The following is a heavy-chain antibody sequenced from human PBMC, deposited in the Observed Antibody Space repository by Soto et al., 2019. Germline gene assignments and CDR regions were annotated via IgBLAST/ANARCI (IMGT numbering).Heavy chain of an antibody. CDR2: ISSSSSYI. J-gene: IGHJ3*02. Sequence: EVQLVESGGGLVKPGGSLRLSCAASGFTFSSYSMNWVRQAPGKGLEWVSSISSSSSYIYYAHSVNGRFTISRDNAKNSLYLPMNSLRAEDTAVYYCARVRDYGDYNDAFDIWGQGTMVTVSS. D-gene: IGHD4-17*01. V-gene: IGHV3-21*01. CDR1: GFTFSSYS. CDR3: ARVRDYGDYNDAFDI.